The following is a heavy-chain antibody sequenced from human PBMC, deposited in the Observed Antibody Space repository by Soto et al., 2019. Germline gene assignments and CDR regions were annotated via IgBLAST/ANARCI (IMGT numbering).Heavy chain of an antibody. V-gene: IGHV3-33*01. D-gene: IGHD3-22*01. CDR1: GFTFSSYG. J-gene: IGHJ4*02. Sequence: PGGSLRLSCAASGFTFSSYGMHWVRQAPGKGLEWVAVIWYDGSNKYYADSVKGRFTISRDNSKNTLYLQMNSLRAEDTAVYYCARDQENYYDSSGYPAYWGQGTLVTVSS. CDR2: IWYDGSNK. CDR3: ARDQENYYDSSGYPAY.